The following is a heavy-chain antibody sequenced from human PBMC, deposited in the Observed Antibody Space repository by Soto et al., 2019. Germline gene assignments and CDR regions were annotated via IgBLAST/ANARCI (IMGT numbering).Heavy chain of an antibody. CDR1: GFALSSYS. V-gene: IGHV3-21*01. J-gene: IGHJ3*01. Sequence: EVQLVESGGRLVKPGGSLRLSCAVSGFALSSYSIAWVLQAPGKGLEWVSFTFNYAGRLYYADSVKGRFAISRDDAKNSVYLQLNGLRAQGTAVYYCAREEGYCSSGSCFRSAFDLWGQGTVVTVSS. CDR3: AREEGYCSSGSCFRSAFDL. D-gene: IGHD2-15*01. CDR2: TFNYAGRL.